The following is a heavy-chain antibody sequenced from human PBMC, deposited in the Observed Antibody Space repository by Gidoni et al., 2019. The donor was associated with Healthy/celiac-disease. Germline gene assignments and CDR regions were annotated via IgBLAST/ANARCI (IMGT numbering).Heavy chain of an antibody. D-gene: IGHD2-15*01. V-gene: IGHV4-39*01. J-gene: IGHJ4*02. CDR2: IYYSGST. Sequence: QLQLQESGPGLVKPSETLSLTCTVSGGSISSSSYYWGWIRQPPGKGLEWIGSIYYSGSTYYNPSLKSRVTISVDTSKNQFSLKLSSVTAADTAVYYCARLPVVVAAPFDYWGQGTLVTVPS. CDR1: GGSISSSSYY. CDR3: ARLPVVVAAPFDY.